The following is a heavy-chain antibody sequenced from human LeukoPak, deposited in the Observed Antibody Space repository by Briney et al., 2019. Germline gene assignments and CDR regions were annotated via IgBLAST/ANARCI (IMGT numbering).Heavy chain of an antibody. D-gene: IGHD5-24*01. J-gene: IGHJ6*03. V-gene: IGHV5-51*01. CDR2: IYPGDCDT. CDR1: AYIFTSYW. CDR3: AKHSKEMATIYHYYYMDV. Sequence: GESLKISCNGSAYIFTSYWIGWVRQVPGKGLEWMGIIYPGDCDTRYSPSFQGPVTISAAKSISTAYLQWSSLKASDTAMYYCAKHSKEMATIYHYYYMDVWGKGTTVTVSS.